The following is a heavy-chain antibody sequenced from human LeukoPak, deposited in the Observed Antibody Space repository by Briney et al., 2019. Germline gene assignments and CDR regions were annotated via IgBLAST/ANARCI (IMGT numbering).Heavy chain of an antibody. CDR3: ARGRPVDY. Sequence: PGRSLRLSCAASGFTFSTHNMNWVRQAPGKGLEWVSYISSSSSSIYYADSLKGRFTISRDNAKNSLYLQMNSLRVEDTAVYYCARGRPVDYWGQGTLVTVSS. CDR2: ISSSSSSI. CDR1: GFTFSTHN. J-gene: IGHJ4*02. V-gene: IGHV3-48*01.